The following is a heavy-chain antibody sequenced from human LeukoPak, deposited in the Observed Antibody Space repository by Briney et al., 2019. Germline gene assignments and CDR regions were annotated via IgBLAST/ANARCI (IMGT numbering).Heavy chain of an antibody. Sequence: GASVKVSCKVSGYTFTSYAMNWVRQAPGQGLEWMGWINTNTGNPTYAQGFTGRFVFSLDTSVSTAYLQISSLKAEDTAVYYCARGSDILTGYTHPFDYWGQGTLVTVSS. CDR2: INTNTGNP. V-gene: IGHV7-4-1*02. CDR1: GYTFTSYA. CDR3: ARGSDILTGYTHPFDY. J-gene: IGHJ4*02. D-gene: IGHD3-9*01.